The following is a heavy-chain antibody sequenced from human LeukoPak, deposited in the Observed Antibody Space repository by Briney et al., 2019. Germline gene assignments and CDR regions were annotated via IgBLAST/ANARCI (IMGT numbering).Heavy chain of an antibody. V-gene: IGHV3-23*01. J-gene: IGHJ4*02. CDR1: GFTFSNCA. D-gene: IGHD6-6*01. CDR2: ISGSAGST. CDR3: AKKMSGVYSSSDY. Sequence: PGGSLRLSCAASGFTFSNCAMTWVCQAPGKGLEWVSAISGSAGSTYYADSVKGRLTISRDNSKNTLYLQMNSLRAEDTAVYYCAKKMSGVYSSSDYWGQGTLVTVSS.